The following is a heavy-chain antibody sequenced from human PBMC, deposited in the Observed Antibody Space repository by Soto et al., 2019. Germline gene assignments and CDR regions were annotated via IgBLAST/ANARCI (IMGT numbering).Heavy chain of an antibody. Sequence: PGGSLRLSCAASGFDFSVYWISWGRQAPGKGPEWVANIKFDGSEKQYVDSVKGRFTISRDNARNSVFLQMNSLRAGDTAVYYCVKDGGYCSSATCYSPRNHYFDAWGQGTLVTVSS. CDR1: GFDFSVYW. J-gene: IGHJ5*02. D-gene: IGHD2-2*01. CDR2: IKFDGSEK. CDR3: VKDGGYCSSATCYSPRNHYFDA. V-gene: IGHV3-7*03.